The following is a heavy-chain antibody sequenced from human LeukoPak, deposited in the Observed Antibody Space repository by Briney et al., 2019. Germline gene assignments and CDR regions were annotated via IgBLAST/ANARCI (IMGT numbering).Heavy chain of an antibody. V-gene: IGHV1-69*04. J-gene: IGHJ4*02. CDR3: ASGLSYYDSSGYWIAFDY. CDR1: GGTFSSYA. D-gene: IGHD3-22*01. Sequence: ASVKVSCKASGGTFSSYAISWVRQAPGQGLEWMGRIIPILGIANYAQKLQGRVTITADKSTSTAYMELSSLRSEDTAVYYCASGLSYYDSSGYWIAFDYWGQGTLVTVSS. CDR2: IIPILGIA.